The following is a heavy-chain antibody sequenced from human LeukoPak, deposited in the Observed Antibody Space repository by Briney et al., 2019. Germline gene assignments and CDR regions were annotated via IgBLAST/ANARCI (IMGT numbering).Heavy chain of an antibody. J-gene: IGHJ4*02. CDR3: ARAGWIITSGIDY. D-gene: IGHD3-10*01. CDR2: IYHTGST. Sequence: SETLSLTCGVSGYSISRGYYWAWIRQPPGKGLEWIGTIYHTGSTYYTPSLGSRVTISVDTSKNEFSLNLNAVTAADTAVYYCARAGWIITSGIDYWGQGALVTVSS. CDR1: GYSISRGYY. V-gene: IGHV4-38-2*01.